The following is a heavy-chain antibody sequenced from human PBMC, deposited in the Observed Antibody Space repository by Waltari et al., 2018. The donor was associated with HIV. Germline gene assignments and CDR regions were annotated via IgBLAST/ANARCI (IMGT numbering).Heavy chain of an antibody. J-gene: IGHJ4*02. CDR1: GFPLNNYA. CDR3: AVQDGFFDF. D-gene: IGHD3-3*01. CDR2: ISGSGDRT. V-gene: IGHV3-23*01. Sequence: EVQLLESGGTLVRPGGSLRISCSVTGFPLNNYALNWVCQAPGKGLEWVGGISGSGDRTDYAASAKGRFTISRDNSKKTLYLQMRGLRVDDTASYYCAVQDGFFDFWGRGTVVSVAS.